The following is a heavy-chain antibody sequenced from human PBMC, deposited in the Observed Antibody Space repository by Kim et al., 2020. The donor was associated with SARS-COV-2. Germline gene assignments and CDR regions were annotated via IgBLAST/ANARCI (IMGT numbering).Heavy chain of an antibody. V-gene: IGHV3-21*01. J-gene: IGHJ6*01. CDR2: ISSSSSYI. CDR3: AIDRSSSWTRNSPRNHY. D-gene: IGHD6-13*01. Sequence: GGSLRLSCAASGFTFSSYSMNWVRQAPGKGLEWVSSISSSSSYIYYADLVKGRFTISRDNAKNSLYLQMNSLTAEDAAFYYWAIDRSSSWTRNSPRNHY. CDR1: GFTFSSYS.